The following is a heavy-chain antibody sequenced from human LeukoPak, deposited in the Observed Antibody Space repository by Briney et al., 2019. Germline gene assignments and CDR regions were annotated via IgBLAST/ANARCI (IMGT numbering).Heavy chain of an antibody. CDR2: INPNSGGT. V-gene: IGHV1-2*06. CDR1: GYTFSDYN. Sequence: ASVKVSCKASGYTFSDYNMHWVRQAPGQGLEWMGRINPNSGGTNYAQKFQGRVTMTGDTSISTAYMELSRLRSDDTAVYYCARDPYSARVHKDVWGKGTTVTVSS. D-gene: IGHD6-25*01. J-gene: IGHJ6*03. CDR3: ARDPYSARVHKDV.